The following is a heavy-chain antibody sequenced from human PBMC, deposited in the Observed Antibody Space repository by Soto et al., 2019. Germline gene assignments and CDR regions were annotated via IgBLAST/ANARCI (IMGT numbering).Heavy chain of an antibody. Sequence: PSETLSLTCAVYGGSFSGYYWSWIRQPPGKGLEWIGEINHSGSTNYNPSLKSRVTISVDTSKNQFSLKLSSVTAADTAVYYCARAVVVVVPAARGWFDPWGQGTLVTVS. CDR3: ARAVVVVVPAARGWFDP. CDR2: INHSGST. J-gene: IGHJ5*02. D-gene: IGHD2-2*01. V-gene: IGHV4-34*01. CDR1: GGSFSGYY.